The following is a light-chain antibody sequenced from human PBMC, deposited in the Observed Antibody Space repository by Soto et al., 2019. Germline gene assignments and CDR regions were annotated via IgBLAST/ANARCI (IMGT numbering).Light chain of an antibody. Sequence: DIQMTQSPSTLSASVGDRVTITCRASQSISYWLAWYQQKPGKAPKLLIYKASSLESGVPSRFSGSGSGTEFTLTISSLQPDDFATYYCQQNINYWTVGRGTKVEIK. CDR1: QSISYW. CDR3: QQNINYWT. J-gene: IGKJ1*01. V-gene: IGKV1-5*03. CDR2: KAS.